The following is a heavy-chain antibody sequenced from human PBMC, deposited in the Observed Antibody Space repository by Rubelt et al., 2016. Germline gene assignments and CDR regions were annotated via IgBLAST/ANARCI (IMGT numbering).Heavy chain of an antibody. V-gene: IGHV3-23*01. CDR3: AKDGEVTTSPHTLEY. D-gene: IGHD4-11*01. J-gene: IGHJ4*02. CDR2: GGST. Sequence: GGSTYYADSVKGRFTISRDNSKNTLYLQMNSLRAEDTAVYYCAKDGEVTTSPHTLEYWGQGTLVTVSS.